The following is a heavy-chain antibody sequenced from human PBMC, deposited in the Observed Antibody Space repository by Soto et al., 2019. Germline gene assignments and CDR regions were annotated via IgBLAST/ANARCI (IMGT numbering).Heavy chain of an antibody. CDR2: ISYDGSNK. CDR1: GFTFSSYA. V-gene: IGHV3-30-3*01. J-gene: IGHJ1*01. D-gene: IGHD2-21*02. Sequence: QVQLVESGGGVVQPGRSLRLSCAASGFTFSSYAMHWVRQAPGKGLEWVAVISYDGSNKYYADSVKGRISISRDNSKNTLYVQMNSLRAEDTAEYYCARDRYSYCGGDCYVEHWGQGTLVTVSS. CDR3: ARDRYSYCGGDCYVEH.